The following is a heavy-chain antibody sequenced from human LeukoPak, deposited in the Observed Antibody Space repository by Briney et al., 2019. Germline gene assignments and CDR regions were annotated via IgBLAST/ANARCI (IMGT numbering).Heavy chain of an antibody. CDR2: IYYSGST. V-gene: IGHV4-59*01. CDR1: GGSISYYY. CDR3: ARGMAYYYYYYMDV. Sequence: PSETLSLTCTVSGGSISYYYWSWIRQPPGKGLEWIGYIYYSGSTNYNPSLKSRVTISVDTSKNQFSLKLSSVTAADTAVYYCARGMAYYYYYYMDVWGKGTTVTISS. J-gene: IGHJ6*03. D-gene: IGHD5-24*01.